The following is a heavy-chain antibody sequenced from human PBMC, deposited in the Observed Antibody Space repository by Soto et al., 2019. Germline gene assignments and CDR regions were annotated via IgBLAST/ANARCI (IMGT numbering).Heavy chain of an antibody. J-gene: IGHJ4*02. CDR2: IYPGDSDT. Sequence: GESLKISCKGSGYSFTTYWIGWVRQMPGKGLEWMGIIYPGDSDTRYSPSFQSQVTISADKYISTAYLQWSSLKASDTAMYYCARKDSSSAFDYWGQGTLVTVSS. D-gene: IGHD3-22*01. CDR1: GYSFTTYW. CDR3: ARKDSSSAFDY. V-gene: IGHV5-51*01.